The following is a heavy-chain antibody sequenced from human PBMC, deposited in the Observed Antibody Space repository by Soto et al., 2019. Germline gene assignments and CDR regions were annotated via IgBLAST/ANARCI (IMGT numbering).Heavy chain of an antibody. J-gene: IGHJ4*02. V-gene: IGHV3-23*01. CDR1: GFTFSSYA. Sequence: GGSLRLSCAASGFTFSSYAMNWVRQAPGKGLEWVSSISGSGGSTYYADSVKGRFTISRDNSKNTLYLQMNSLRAEDTAVYYCAKANLGILSLFDFWGKGTLVTVSS. CDR3: AKANLGILSLFDF. CDR2: ISGSGGST. D-gene: IGHD7-27*01.